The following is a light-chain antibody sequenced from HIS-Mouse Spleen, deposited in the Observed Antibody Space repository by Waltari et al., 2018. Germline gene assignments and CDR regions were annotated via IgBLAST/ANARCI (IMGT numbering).Light chain of an antibody. V-gene: IGLV3-25*03. Sequence: SYELTQPPSVSVSPGQPARLTCSGDALPKQSAYWYQQKPGQAPVLVIYEDSERPSGIPERFSGSSSGTTVTLTISGVQAEDEADYYCQSADSSGTWVFGGGTKLTVL. J-gene: IGLJ3*02. CDR1: ALPKQS. CDR3: QSADSSGTWV. CDR2: EDS.